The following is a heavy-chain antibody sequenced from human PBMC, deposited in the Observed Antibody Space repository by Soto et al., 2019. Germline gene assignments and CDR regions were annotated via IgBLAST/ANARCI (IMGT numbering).Heavy chain of an antibody. CDR1: GDSINSYY. Sequence: SETLSLTCTVSGDSINSYYWSGIRQPPGKGLEWIGYIYYSGSTNYNPSLKSRVTISVDTSKNQFSLKLNSVTAADTAVYYCARVSRFGGKPNWLDPWGQGTLVTVSS. CDR2: IYYSGST. CDR3: ARVSRFGGKPNWLDP. D-gene: IGHD3-10*01. J-gene: IGHJ5*02. V-gene: IGHV4-59*01.